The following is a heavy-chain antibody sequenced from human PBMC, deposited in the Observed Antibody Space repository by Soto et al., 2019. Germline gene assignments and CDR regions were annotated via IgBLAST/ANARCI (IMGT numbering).Heavy chain of an antibody. CDR3: AAPPGRIGHPDFPYYYYYGMDV. V-gene: IGHV1-58*01. D-gene: IGHD1-1*01. J-gene: IGHJ6*02. CDR1: GFTFTSSA. CDR2: IVVGSGNT. Sequence: ASVKVSCKASGFTFTSSAVQWVRQARGQRLEWIGWIVVGSGNTNYAQKFQERVTITRDMSTSTAYMELSSLRSEDTAVYYCAAPPGRIGHPDFPYYYYYGMDVWGQGTTVTVSS.